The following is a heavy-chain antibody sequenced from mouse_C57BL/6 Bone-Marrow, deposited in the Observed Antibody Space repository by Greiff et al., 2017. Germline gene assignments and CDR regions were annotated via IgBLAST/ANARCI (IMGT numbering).Heavy chain of an antibody. CDR3: QYGNYVHWYFDV. CDR2: INPSNGGT. Sequence: QVQLQQPGTELVKPGASVKLSCKASGYTFTSYWMHWVKQRPGQGLEWIGNINPSNGGTNYNEKFKSKATLTVDKSSSPAYMQLSSLTSEDSAVYYCQYGNYVHWYFDVWGTGTTVTVSS. D-gene: IGHD2-1*01. CDR1: GYTFTSYW. V-gene: IGHV1-53*01. J-gene: IGHJ1*03.